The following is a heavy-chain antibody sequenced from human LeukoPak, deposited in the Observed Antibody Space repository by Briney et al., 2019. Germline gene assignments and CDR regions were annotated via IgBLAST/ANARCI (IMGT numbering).Heavy chain of an antibody. CDR2: ISTTSTYI. D-gene: IGHD2-2*01. CDR1: GFTFSSYS. J-gene: IGHJ4*02. Sequence: GGSLRLSCAVSGFTFSSYSMNWVRQAPGKGLEWVSFISTTSTYIYYADSVKGRFTVFRDNSKNLLYLQMDSLRVEDTAVYYCARAGTCSSTSCDGGIEYWGQGTLVTVSS. CDR3: ARAGTCSSTSCDGGIEY. V-gene: IGHV3-21*06.